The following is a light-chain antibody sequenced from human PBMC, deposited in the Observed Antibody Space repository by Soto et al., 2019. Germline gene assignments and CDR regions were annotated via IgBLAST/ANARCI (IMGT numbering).Light chain of an antibody. Sequence: QLVLTQPPSVSGAPGQRVTISCTGSSSNIGAGYDVHWYQQLPGTAPKLLIYGNSNRPSGVPDRFSGSKSGTSASLAITGLQAEDEADYYCSSYAGSNNWNFGTGAKVTVL. J-gene: IGLJ1*01. CDR2: GNS. CDR3: SSYAGSNNWN. CDR1: SSNIGAGYD. V-gene: IGLV1-40*01.